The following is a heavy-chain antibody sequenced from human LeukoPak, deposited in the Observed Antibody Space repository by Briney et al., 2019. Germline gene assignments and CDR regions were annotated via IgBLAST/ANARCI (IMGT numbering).Heavy chain of an antibody. Sequence: GGSLRLSCAASGFTIDQYAMHWVRQVPGKGLEWVSGISWNSGSIGYADSVKGRFTISRDNAKNSLYLQMNSLRAEDTAFYYCAKAKWLQLYGASDYWGQGTLVTVST. J-gene: IGHJ4*02. V-gene: IGHV3-9*01. CDR2: ISWNSGSI. D-gene: IGHD5-24*01. CDR3: AKAKWLQLYGASDY. CDR1: GFTIDQYA.